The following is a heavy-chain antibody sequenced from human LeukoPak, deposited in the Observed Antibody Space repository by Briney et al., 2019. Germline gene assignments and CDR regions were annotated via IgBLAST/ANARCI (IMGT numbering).Heavy chain of an antibody. V-gene: IGHV3-30*04. CDR3: ARARGYSGYALGDY. D-gene: IGHD5-12*01. J-gene: IGHJ4*02. Sequence: GGSLRLSCAASGFTFSSYAMHWVRQAPGKGLEWVAVISYDGSNKYYADSGKGRFTISRDNSKNTLYLQMNSLRAEDTAVYYCARARGYSGYALGDYWGQGTLVTVSS. CDR2: ISYDGSNK. CDR1: GFTFSSYA.